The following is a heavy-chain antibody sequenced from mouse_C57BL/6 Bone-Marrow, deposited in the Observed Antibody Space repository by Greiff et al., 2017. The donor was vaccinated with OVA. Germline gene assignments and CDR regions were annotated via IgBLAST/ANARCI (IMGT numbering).Heavy chain of an antibody. CDR1: GYTFTNYW. J-gene: IGHJ1*03. CDR3: ARGGDGSTGDWYFDV. D-gene: IGHD1-1*01. CDR2: IYPGGGYT. V-gene: IGHV1-63*01. Sequence: VKLMESGAELVRPGTSVKMSCKASGYTFTNYWIGWAKQRPGHGLEWIGDIYPGGGYTNYNEKFKGKATLTADKSSSTAYMQFSSLTSEDSALYYCARGGDGSTGDWYFDVWGTGTTVTVSS.